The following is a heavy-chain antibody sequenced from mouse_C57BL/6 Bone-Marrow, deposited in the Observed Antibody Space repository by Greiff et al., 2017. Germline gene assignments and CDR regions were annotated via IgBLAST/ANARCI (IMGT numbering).Heavy chain of an antibody. V-gene: IGHV14-3*02. D-gene: IGHD2-14*01. CDR3: ALYRYANNYVMDY. CDR1: GFNIKDTY. J-gene: IGHJ4*01. Sequence: DVKVVESGAELVKPGASVKLSCTASGFNIKDTYMHWVRQRPDQSLEWIGRIDPANGKPKYDPRIQGKATVTSDTTTNTANLQLSSLTSEDTAVYYCALYRYANNYVMDYWGQGTSVTVSS. CDR2: IDPANGKP.